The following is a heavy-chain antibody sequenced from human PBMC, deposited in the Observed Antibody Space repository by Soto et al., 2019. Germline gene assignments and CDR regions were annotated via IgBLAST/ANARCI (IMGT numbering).Heavy chain of an antibody. CDR2: INWNGGST. D-gene: IGHD6-19*01. V-gene: IGHV3-20*04. CDR1: GFTFDDYG. CDR3: AREPLEQWLVTYYYYYMDV. J-gene: IGHJ6*03. Sequence: SGGSLRLSCAASGFTFDDYGMSWVRQAPGKGLEWVSGINWNGGSTGYADSVKGRFTISRDNAKNSLYLQMNSLRAEDTAVYYCAREPLEQWLVTYYYYYMDVWGKGTTVTVSS.